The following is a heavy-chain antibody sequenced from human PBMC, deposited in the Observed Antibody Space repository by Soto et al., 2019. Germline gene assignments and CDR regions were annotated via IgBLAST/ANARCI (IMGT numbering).Heavy chain of an antibody. D-gene: IGHD6-19*01. CDR1: GFTFSSCA. CDR2: ISGNGGST. J-gene: IGHJ4*02. V-gene: IGHV3-23*01. CDR3: ATEAVPGTIHY. Sequence: GGSLRLSCAASGFTFSSCAMSWVRQAPGKGLEWVSTISGNGGSTYYADSVKGRFTISRDNSKNTLYLQMNSLRAENTAVYYCATEAVPGTIHYWGQGTLVTISS.